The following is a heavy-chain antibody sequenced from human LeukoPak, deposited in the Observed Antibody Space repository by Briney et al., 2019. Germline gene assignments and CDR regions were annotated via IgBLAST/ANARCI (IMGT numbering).Heavy chain of an antibody. CDR2: IYYSGST. J-gene: IGHJ5*02. CDR3: ARGSITMVRGVSYWFDP. V-gene: IGHV4-59*01. D-gene: IGHD3-10*01. Sequence: PSETLSLTCTVSGGSISSYYWSWIRQPPGKGLEWIGYIYYSGSTNYNPSLKSRVTISVDTSKNQFSLKLSSVTAADTAVYYCARGSITMVRGVSYWFDPWGQGTLVTVSS. CDR1: GGSISSYY.